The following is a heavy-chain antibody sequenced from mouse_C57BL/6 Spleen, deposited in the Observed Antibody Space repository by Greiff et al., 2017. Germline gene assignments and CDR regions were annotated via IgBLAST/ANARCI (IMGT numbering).Heavy chain of an antibody. J-gene: IGHJ1*03. CDR3: ARGGGSSYSYWYFDV. D-gene: IGHD1-1*01. V-gene: IGHV3-6*01. CDR1: GYSITSGYY. CDR2: IRYDGSN. Sequence: EVQLQESGPGLVKPSQSLSLTCSVTGYSITSGYYWNWIRQFPGNKLEWMGYIRYDGSNNYNPSLKNRISITRDTSKNKFFLKLNSVTTEDTATYYCARGGGSSYSYWYFDVWGTGTTVTVSS.